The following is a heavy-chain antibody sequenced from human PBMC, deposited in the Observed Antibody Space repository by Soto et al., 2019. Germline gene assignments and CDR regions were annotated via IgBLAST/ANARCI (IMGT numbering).Heavy chain of an antibody. CDR2: INESGST. J-gene: IGHJ4*02. V-gene: IGHV4-34*01. CDR1: GQSFSGHS. Sequence: QVQLQQWGAGLVKPSETLSLSCAVYGQSFSGHSWAWIRQPPGKGLEWIGEINESGSTYYNPSLKSRVTISTDTSKNQFSQKLSSVSAEDTAAYFCARGSGIVALPGELEDVNYDYWGQGTLVNVSS. CDR3: ARGSGIVALPGELEDVNYDY. D-gene: IGHD1-1*01.